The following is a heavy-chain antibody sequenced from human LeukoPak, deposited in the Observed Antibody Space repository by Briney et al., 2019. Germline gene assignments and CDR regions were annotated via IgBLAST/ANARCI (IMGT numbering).Heavy chain of an antibody. D-gene: IGHD3-22*01. CDR3: AKDGYDGSGAYIDY. CDR2: ISGSGGIT. V-gene: IGHV3-23*01. J-gene: IGHJ4*02. CDR1: GFTFSTYA. Sequence: GGSLRLSCAASGFTFSTYAMTWVRQAPGKGLEWVAGISGSGGITYYADSVKGRFTVSRDNSKNTLYLQMNSLRAEDTAVYYCAKDGYDGSGAYIDYWGQGTLVTVPS.